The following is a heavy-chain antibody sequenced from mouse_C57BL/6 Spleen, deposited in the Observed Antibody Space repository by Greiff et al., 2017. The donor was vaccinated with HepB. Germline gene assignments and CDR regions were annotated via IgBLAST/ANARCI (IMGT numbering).Heavy chain of an antibody. Sequence: EVQLPESVAELVRPGASVKLSCTASGFTIKNTYMHWVKQRPEQGLEWIGRIDPANGNTKYALKFQGKATITADTSSNTAYLQLSSLTSEDTAIYYCARELLRCFDYWGQGTTLTVSS. CDR2: IDPANGNT. V-gene: IGHV14-3*01. D-gene: IGHD1-1*01. CDR1: GFTIKNTY. J-gene: IGHJ2*01. CDR3: ARELLRCFDY.